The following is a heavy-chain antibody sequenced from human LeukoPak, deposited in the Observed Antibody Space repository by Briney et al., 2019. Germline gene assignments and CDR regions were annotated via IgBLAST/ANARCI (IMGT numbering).Heavy chain of an antibody. D-gene: IGHD4-23*01. V-gene: IGHV1-8*01. CDR2: MNANRGNT. CDR3: ARPNDYGGNDYYYYYMDV. J-gene: IGHJ6*03. CDR1: GYTFTKYD. Sequence: ASVTVSFKASGYTFTKYDMNWVRQATGQGLEWMGWMNANRGNTGYEQKFQGRVNMTRNTSISTAYMELSSLRSEDTAVYYCARPNDYGGNDYYYYYMDVWGKGTTVTISS.